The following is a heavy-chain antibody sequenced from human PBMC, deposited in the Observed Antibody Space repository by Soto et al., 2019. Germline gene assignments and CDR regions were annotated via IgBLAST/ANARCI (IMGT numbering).Heavy chain of an antibody. J-gene: IGHJ6*02. Sequence: SVKVSCKASGGTFSSYAISWVRQAPGQGLEWMGGIIPIFGTANYAQKFQGRVTITADESTSTAYMKLSSLRSEDTAVYYCARGCSSTSCYHYYYGMDVWGQGTTVTVSS. CDR2: IIPIFGTA. V-gene: IGHV1-69*13. CDR3: ARGCSSTSCYHYYYGMDV. CDR1: GGTFSSYA. D-gene: IGHD2-2*01.